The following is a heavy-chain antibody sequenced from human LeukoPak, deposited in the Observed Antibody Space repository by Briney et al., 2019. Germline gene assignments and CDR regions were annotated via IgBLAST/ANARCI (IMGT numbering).Heavy chain of an antibody. D-gene: IGHD7-27*01. CDR2: IGTGTSTV. J-gene: IGHJ4*02. CDR1: GFTFSSYA. CDR3: VRDKDWGFDS. Sequence: GGSLRLSCAASGFTFSSYAMSRIRQAPGKGLEWVSHIGTGTSTVGYADSIKGRFTISRDNAKNSVDLQMSSLRVDDSAVYYCVRDKDWGFDSWGQGTLVTVSS. V-gene: IGHV3-48*01.